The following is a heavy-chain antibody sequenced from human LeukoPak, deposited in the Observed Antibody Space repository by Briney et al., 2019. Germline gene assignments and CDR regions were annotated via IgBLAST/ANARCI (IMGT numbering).Heavy chain of an antibody. Sequence: ASVKVSCKASGYTFTGYYMHWVRQAPGQGLEWMGWINPNSGGTNYAQKFQGRVTVTRDTSISTAYMELSRLRSDDTAVYYCARLAAAGYYYYYYYMDVWGKGTTVTVSS. CDR3: ARLAAAGYYYYYYYMDV. V-gene: IGHV1-2*02. D-gene: IGHD6-13*01. CDR1: GYTFTGYY. J-gene: IGHJ6*03. CDR2: INPNSGGT.